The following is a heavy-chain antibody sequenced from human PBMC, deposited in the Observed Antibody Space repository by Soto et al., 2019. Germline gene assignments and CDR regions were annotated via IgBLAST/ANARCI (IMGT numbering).Heavy chain of an antibody. CDR2: VYWDDDK. CDR1: GFSLSTSGAA. Sequence: QITLKESGPTLVNPTQTLTLTCTFSGFSLSTSGAAVGWIRQPPGKAMEWLALVYWDDDKRYSPSIKNRVTITKDTSKNQVVLTRTNAEPVDTAPYYCAHRKLVTFFGLVPQTGGSFDSWGQGTLVTVPS. CDR3: AHRKLVTFFGLVPQTGGSFDS. D-gene: IGHD3-3*01. V-gene: IGHV2-5*02. J-gene: IGHJ5*01.